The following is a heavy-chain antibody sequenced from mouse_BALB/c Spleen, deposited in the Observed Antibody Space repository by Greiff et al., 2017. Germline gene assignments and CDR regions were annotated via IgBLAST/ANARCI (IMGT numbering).Heavy chain of an antibody. CDR1: GFTFSSYA. CDR2: ISSGGST. D-gene: IGHD2-4*01. J-gene: IGHJ4*01. Sequence: EVKVVESGGGLVKPGGSLKLSCAASGFTFSSYAMSWVRQTPEKRLEWVASISSGGSTYYPDSVKGRFTISRDNARNILYLQMSSLRSEDTAMYYCAMIYYDYGEAMDYWGQGTSVTVSS. CDR3: AMIYYDYGEAMDY. V-gene: IGHV5-6-5*01.